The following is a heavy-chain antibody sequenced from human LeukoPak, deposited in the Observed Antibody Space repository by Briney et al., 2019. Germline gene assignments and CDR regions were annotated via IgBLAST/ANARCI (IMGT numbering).Heavy chain of an antibody. J-gene: IGHJ3*02. Sequence: SQTLSLTCAISGDSVSSNSAAWNWIRQSPSRGLEWLGRTYYRSEWYNDYAVSVKSRITINPDTSKNQFSLQLNSVTPEDTAVYFCARDRRSDSSWSPDVFDIWGQGTMVTVSS. V-gene: IGHV6-1*01. CDR3: ARDRRSDSSWSPDVFDI. D-gene: IGHD6-13*01. CDR2: TYYRSEWYN. CDR1: GDSVSSNSAA.